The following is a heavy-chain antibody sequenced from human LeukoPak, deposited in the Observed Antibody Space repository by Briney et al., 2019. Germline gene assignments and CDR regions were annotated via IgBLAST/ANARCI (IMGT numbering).Heavy chain of an antibody. V-gene: IGHV3-53*01. CDR3: ARGGIS. D-gene: IGHD6-13*01. Sequence: GGSLRLSCAASGFTASSNYMNWVRQAPGKGLEWVSVIYSDGNTYYADSVKGRFSISRDNSKNTLYLQMNSLRAEDTAVYYCARGGISWGQGTLVTVSS. CDR2: IYSDGNT. CDR1: GFTASSNY. J-gene: IGHJ4*02.